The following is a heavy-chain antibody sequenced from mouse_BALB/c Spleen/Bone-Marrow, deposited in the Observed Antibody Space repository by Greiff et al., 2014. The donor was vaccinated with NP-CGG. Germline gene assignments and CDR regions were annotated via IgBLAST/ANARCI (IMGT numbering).Heavy chain of an antibody. J-gene: IGHJ4*01. CDR1: GFTFSSFG. V-gene: IGHV5-17*02. D-gene: IGHD1-3*01. Sequence: EVQLVESGGGLVQPGGSRKLSCTASGFTFSSFGMHWVRQAPEKGLEWVAYISSGSTTIYYADTVKGRFTISGDNPKNTLFLQMTSLRSEDTAMYYCARFKWGPMDDWGQGTSVTVSS. CDR3: ARFKWGPMDD. CDR2: ISSGSTTI.